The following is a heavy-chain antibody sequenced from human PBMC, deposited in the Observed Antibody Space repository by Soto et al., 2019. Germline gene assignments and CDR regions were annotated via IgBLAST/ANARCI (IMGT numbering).Heavy chain of an antibody. V-gene: IGHV1-69*13. CDR3: ARVPQEVRGAKGYYYGMDV. D-gene: IGHD3-10*01. J-gene: IGHJ6*02. Sequence: SVKVSCKASGGTFSSYAISWVRQAPGQGLEWMGGIIPIFGTANYAQKFQGRVTITADESTSTAYMELSSLRSEDTAVYYCARVPQEVRGAKGYYYGMDVWGQGTTVTVSS. CDR1: GGTFSSYA. CDR2: IIPIFGTA.